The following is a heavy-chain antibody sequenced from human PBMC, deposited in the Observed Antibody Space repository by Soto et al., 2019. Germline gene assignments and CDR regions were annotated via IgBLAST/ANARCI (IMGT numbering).Heavy chain of an antibody. J-gene: IGHJ4*02. D-gene: IGHD3-10*01. Sequence: QVQLVQSGAEVKKPGSSVKVSCKTSGDTFSYYTVNWVRQAPGLGLEWMGRINPILTLSNYAQNFRGRVSITAAKSARTAYRELSSLRSEDTAMYYCAASYGSGYRAFDFWGQGALVTVSS. V-gene: IGHV1-69*02. CDR2: INPILTLS. CDR1: GDTFSYYT. CDR3: AASYGSGYRAFDF.